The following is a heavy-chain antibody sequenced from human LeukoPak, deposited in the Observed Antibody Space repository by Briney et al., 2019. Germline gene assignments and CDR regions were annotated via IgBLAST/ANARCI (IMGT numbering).Heavy chain of an antibody. Sequence: SETLSLTCTVSGGSISSSSYYWGWIRQPPGKGLEWIGRIYTSGSTNYNPSLKSRVTMSVDTSKNQFSLKLSSVTAADTAVYYCAREVAVAGGLELYFDYWGQGTLVTVSS. CDR3: AREVAVAGGLELYFDY. CDR1: GGSISSSSYY. V-gene: IGHV4-39*07. J-gene: IGHJ4*02. D-gene: IGHD6-19*01. CDR2: IYTSGST.